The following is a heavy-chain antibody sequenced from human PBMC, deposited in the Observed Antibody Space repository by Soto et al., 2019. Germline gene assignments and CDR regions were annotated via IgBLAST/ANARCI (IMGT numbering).Heavy chain of an antibody. J-gene: IGHJ6*02. Sequence: QVQLVQSGAEVKKPGSSVKVSCKASGGTFSSYAINWVRQAPGQGLEWMGGIIPIFATADYAHKFQGRVTITADESTSTAEVELRSLRSEDTAVYYCAQCLLGVNYYYGMDVWGQGTTVTVSS. CDR1: GGTFSSYA. V-gene: IGHV1-69*12. D-gene: IGHD3-16*01. CDR3: AQCLLGVNYYYGMDV. CDR2: IIPIFATA.